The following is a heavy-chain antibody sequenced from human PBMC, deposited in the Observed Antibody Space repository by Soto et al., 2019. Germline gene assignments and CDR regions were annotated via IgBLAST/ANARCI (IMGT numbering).Heavy chain of an antibody. D-gene: IGHD5-12*01. CDR2: ISYSAGA. V-gene: IGHV4-59*01. CDR3: ARDEREGYTYGYALDE. J-gene: IGHJ4*02. Sequence: ASATLSLTCTVSGASMSGYYWSWIRQPPGRGLEWIGYISYSAGANYSPSLKSRVTISVDTSKHQFSLKLSSVTAADTAVYYCARDEREGYTYGYALDEWSPGIMGTPPQ. CDR1: GASMSGYY.